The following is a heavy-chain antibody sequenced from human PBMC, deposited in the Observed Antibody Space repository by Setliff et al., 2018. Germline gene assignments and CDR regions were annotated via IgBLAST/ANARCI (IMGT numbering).Heavy chain of an antibody. CDR1: GGTFSSYA. CDR3: AREDCSSTSCYVK. J-gene: IGHJ4*02. D-gene: IGHD2-2*01. V-gene: IGHV1-69*05. Sequence: SVKVSCKSSGGTFSSYAISWVRQAPGQGLEWMGGIIPIFGTANYAQEFQGRVTITTDESTSTAYMELSSLRSEDTAVYYCAREDCSSTSCYVKWGQGTLVTVSS. CDR2: IIPIFGTA.